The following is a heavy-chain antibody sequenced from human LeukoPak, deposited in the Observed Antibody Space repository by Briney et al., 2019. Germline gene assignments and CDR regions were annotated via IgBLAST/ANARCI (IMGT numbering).Heavy chain of an antibody. CDR2: ITNIDSTK. CDR3: AKRSRAYYFDY. Sequence: AGGSLRLSCAASGFIFSDYYMTWIRQAPGKGLEWVSYITNIDSTKKYADSVKGRFTISRDNSKNTLYLQMNSLRAEDTAVYYCAKRSRAYYFDYWGQGTLVTVSS. CDR1: GFIFSDYY. D-gene: IGHD4-17*01. V-gene: IGHV3-11*01. J-gene: IGHJ4*02.